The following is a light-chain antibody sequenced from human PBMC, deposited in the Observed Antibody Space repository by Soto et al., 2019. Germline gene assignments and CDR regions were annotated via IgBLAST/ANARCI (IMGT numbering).Light chain of an antibody. CDR2: GAS. J-gene: IGKJ4*02. CDR3: YQRKSYPLT. V-gene: IGKV1-17*01. CDR1: QGIGSD. Sequence: DIQMTQSPPSLSASVGDRVTITCRASQGIGSDLGWYQEKPGKAPKRLIYGASSLLSGVPSRFGGSGSGTEFTLTISSLQPEDFATYYCYQRKSYPLTFGRGTKVEIK.